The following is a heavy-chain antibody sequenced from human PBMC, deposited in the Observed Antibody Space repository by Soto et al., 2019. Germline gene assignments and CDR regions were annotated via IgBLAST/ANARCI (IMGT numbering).Heavy chain of an antibody. D-gene: IGHD3-22*01. J-gene: IGHJ4*02. CDR1: GFTFASND. CDR2: INPSGGST. CDR3: ARDVIVGDSSGYYYRFDY. V-gene: IGHV1-46*01. Sequence: ASVKVSCKASGFTFASNDINWVRQGPGQGLQWMGIINPSGGSTSYAQKFQGRVTMTRDTSTSTVYMELSSLRSEDTAVYYCARDVIVGDSSGYYYRFDYCGQGTIVTVYS.